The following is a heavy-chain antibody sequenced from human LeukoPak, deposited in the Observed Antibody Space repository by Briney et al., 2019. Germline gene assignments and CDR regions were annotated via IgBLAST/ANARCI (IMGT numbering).Heavy chain of an antibody. CDR1: GGSISSGGYY. CDR3: ARGKLYCSGGSCWPYYFDY. J-gene: IGHJ4*02. D-gene: IGHD2-15*01. Sequence: SQTLSLTCTVPGGSISSGGYYWSWIRQHPGKGLEWIGYIYYSGSTYYNPSLKSRVTISVDTSKNQFSLKLSSVTAADTAVYYCARGKLYCSGGSCWPYYFDYWGQGTLVTVSS. V-gene: IGHV4-31*03. CDR2: IYYSGST.